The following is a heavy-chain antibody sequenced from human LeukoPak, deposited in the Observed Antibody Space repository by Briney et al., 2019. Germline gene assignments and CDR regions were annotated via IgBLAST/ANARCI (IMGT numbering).Heavy chain of an antibody. D-gene: IGHD3-9*01. Sequence: GGSLRLSCAASGFTFSSYWRSWVRQAPGKGLEWVANIEQDGSEKYYVDSVKGRFTISRDNAKNSLYLQMNSPRAEDTAVYYCAREKPERLRYFDWSEVYAFDIWGQGTMVTVSS. J-gene: IGHJ3*02. CDR1: GFTFSSYW. V-gene: IGHV3-7*01. CDR3: AREKPERLRYFDWSEVYAFDI. CDR2: IEQDGSEK.